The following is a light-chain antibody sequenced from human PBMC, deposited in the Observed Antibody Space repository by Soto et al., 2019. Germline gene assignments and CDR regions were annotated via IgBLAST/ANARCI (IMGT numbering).Light chain of an antibody. CDR3: SSYTGSSTPYV. CDR1: SSDIGAYNY. V-gene: IGLV2-14*01. J-gene: IGLJ1*01. CDR2: EVS. Sequence: QSALTQSASVSGSPGQSITISCTGTSSDIGAYNYVSWYQQHPGKAPKLMIYEVSNWPSGVSNRFSGSKSGNTASLTISGLQDEDEAEYYCSSYTGSSTPYVFGTGTKLTVL.